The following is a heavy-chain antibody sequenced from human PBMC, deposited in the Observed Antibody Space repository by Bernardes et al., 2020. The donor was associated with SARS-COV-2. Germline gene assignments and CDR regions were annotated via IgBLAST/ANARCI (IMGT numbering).Heavy chain of an antibody. CDR3: ARDFDWDYGDDGDFQH. J-gene: IGHJ1*01. D-gene: IGHD4-17*01. V-gene: IGHV3-20*04. Sequence: GGSLRLSCAASGFTFDDYGMSWVRQAPGTGLEWVSGINYHGGTTGYADSVQGRFTISRDNAKNFLFLQMINLRAEDTALYYCARDFDWDYGDDGDFQHWGQGTLVTVSS. CDR1: GFTFDDYG. CDR2: INYHGGTT.